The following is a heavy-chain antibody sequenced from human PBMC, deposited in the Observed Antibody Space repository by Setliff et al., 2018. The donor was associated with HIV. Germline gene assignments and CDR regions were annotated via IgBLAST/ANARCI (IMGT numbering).Heavy chain of an antibody. V-gene: IGHV3-7*05. J-gene: IGHJ5*02. CDR3: ARGGYYHAQGWLDP. CDR1: GFTLSDHW. D-gene: IGHD3-22*01. Sequence: GGSLRLSCAASGFTLSDHWMHWVRQAPGKGLEWVASIKEDGSESYYVDSLKGRFAISRDNAKNSLYLQMNNLRVEDTAVYFCARGGYYHAQGWLDPWGQGTLVTVSS. CDR2: IKEDGSES.